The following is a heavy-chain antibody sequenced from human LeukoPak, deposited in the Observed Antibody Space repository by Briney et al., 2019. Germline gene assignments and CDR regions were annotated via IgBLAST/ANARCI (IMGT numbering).Heavy chain of an antibody. CDR2: ISLNGGAS. D-gene: IGHD3-10*01. J-gene: IGHJ1*01. CDR1: GFTFSSYS. V-gene: IGHV3-20*04. Sequence: GGSLRLSCAASGFTFSSYSMNWVRQAPGKGLEWVSGISLNGGASGYADSVRGRFTISRDNANNSISLQMNSLRVEDTALYYCVRSITMFQYWGQGTLVTVSS. CDR3: VRSITMFQY.